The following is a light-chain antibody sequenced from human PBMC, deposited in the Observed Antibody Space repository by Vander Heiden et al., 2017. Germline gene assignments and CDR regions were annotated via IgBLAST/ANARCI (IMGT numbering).Light chain of an antibody. CDR3: QQYDSYPGT. Sequence: AIRMTQSPSSLSASTGDRVTITCRASQGISSYLAWYQQKPGKAPKLLIYAASTLQSGVPSRFSGSGSGTDFTLTISCLQSEDFATYYCQQYDSYPGTFGHGTKVDIK. J-gene: IGKJ3*01. CDR1: QGISSY. V-gene: IGKV1-8*01. CDR2: AAS.